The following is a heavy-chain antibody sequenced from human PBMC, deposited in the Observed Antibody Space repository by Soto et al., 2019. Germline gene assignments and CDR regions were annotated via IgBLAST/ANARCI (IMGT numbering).Heavy chain of an antibody. Sequence: SETLSLTCAVSGGSISSGGYSWSWIRQPPGKGLEWIGYIYHSGSTYYNPSLKSRVTISVDRSKNQFSLKLSSVTAADTAVYYCARRIAAAGIRWFDPWGQGTLVTVFS. CDR1: GGSISSGGYS. J-gene: IGHJ5*02. CDR2: IYHSGST. V-gene: IGHV4-30-2*01. CDR3: ARRIAAAGIRWFDP. D-gene: IGHD6-13*01.